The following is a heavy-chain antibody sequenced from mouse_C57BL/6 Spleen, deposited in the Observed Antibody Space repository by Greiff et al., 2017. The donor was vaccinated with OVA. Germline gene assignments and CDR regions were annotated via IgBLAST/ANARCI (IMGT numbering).Heavy chain of an antibody. Sequence: QVQLQQSGAELMKPGASVKLSCKATGYTFTGYWIEWVKQRPGHGLEWIGEILPGSGSTNYNEKFKGKATFTADTSSNTAYMQLSSLTTEDSAIDYCARRGIIYYDYDGVLAYWGQGTLVTVSA. CDR1: GYTFTGYW. J-gene: IGHJ3*01. D-gene: IGHD2-4*01. V-gene: IGHV1-9*01. CDR3: ARRGIIYYDYDGVLAY. CDR2: ILPGSGST.